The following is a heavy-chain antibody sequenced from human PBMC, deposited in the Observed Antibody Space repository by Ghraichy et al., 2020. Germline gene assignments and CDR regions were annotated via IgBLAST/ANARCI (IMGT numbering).Heavy chain of an antibody. CDR2: IKQDGSEK. Sequence: GGSLRLSCAASGFTFSSYWMSWVRQAPGKGLEWVANIKQDGSEKYYVDSVKGRFTISRDNAKNSLYLQMNSLRAEDTAVYYCARVEEWLLFHYYYYYMDVWGKGTTVTVSS. V-gene: IGHV3-7*01. CDR3: ARVEEWLLFHYYYYYMDV. D-gene: IGHD3-3*01. J-gene: IGHJ6*03. CDR1: GFTFSSYW.